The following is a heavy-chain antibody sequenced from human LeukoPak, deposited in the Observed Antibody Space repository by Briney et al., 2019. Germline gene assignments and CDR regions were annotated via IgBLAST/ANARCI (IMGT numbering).Heavy chain of an antibody. D-gene: IGHD1-7*01. CDR2: ISSISNYI. Sequence: GGSLRLSCAASGFTFSSYNMNWVRQAPVKGLEWVSSISSISNYIYYADSVKGRFTISRDNAKNSLYLQMNSLRAKDTAVYYCARPQLDHWNSFSYYYYYMDVWGKGTTVTVSS. V-gene: IGHV3-21*01. CDR1: GFTFSSYN. CDR3: ARPQLDHWNSFSYYYYYMDV. J-gene: IGHJ6*03.